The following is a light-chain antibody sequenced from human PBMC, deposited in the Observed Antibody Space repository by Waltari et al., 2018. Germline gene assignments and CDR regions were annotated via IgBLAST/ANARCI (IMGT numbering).Light chain of an antibody. Sequence: QSVLTQPPSASGTPGPSVTISCSGSSSNIGSNYVYWYQQLPGTAPKLLIYRNNQRPSGVPDRFSGSKSGTSASLAISGLRSEDEADYYCAAWDDSLSGYVFGTGTKVTVL. V-gene: IGLV1-47*01. CDR3: AAWDDSLSGYV. CDR1: SSNIGSNY. J-gene: IGLJ1*01. CDR2: RNN.